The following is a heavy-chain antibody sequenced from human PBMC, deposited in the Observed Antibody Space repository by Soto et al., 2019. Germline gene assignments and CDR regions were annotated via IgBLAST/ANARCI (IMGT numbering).Heavy chain of an antibody. CDR3: ARDSPDRINCSGSSCARHAFDI. D-gene: IGHD2-15*01. CDR2: INPSGGST. J-gene: IGHJ3*02. Sequence: ASVKVSCKASGYTFTSYYMHWVRQAPGQGLEWMGIINPSGGSTSYAQKFQGRVTMTRDTSTSTVYMELSSLRSEDTAVYYCARDSPDRINCSGSSCARHAFDIWGQGTMVTVSS. CDR1: GYTFTSYY. V-gene: IGHV1-46*01.